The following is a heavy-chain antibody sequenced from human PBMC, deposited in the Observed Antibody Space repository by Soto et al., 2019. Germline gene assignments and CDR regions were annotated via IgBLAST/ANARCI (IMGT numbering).Heavy chain of an antibody. D-gene: IGHD7-27*01. V-gene: IGHV1-58*01. J-gene: IGHJ4*02. CDR3: ARRTLGSAIGVGDY. CDR2: VVVGTGNT. Sequence: ASVNVSCNASGSNLLSFAVQWVRHTLEQRLEWMRSVVVGTGNTQYAQKVQGRVTMTTDTSPSTAYMELRSLRSADTAIYYCARRTLGSAIGVGDYWGQGTLVTVSS. CDR1: GSNLLSFA.